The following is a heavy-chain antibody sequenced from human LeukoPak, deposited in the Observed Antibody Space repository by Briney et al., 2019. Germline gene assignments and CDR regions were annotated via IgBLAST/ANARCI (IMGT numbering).Heavy chain of an antibody. Sequence: GASVKVSCKASGYTFSSYGISWVRQAPGQGLEWMGWINTYNGNTNYAQKLQDRVTMTTDTSTSTAYMELRSLRSDDTAVYYCARDKAGAIFWGQGTLVTVSS. CDR1: GYTFSSYG. CDR2: INTYNGNT. CDR3: ARDKAGAIF. V-gene: IGHV1-18*01. D-gene: IGHD1-26*01. J-gene: IGHJ4*02.